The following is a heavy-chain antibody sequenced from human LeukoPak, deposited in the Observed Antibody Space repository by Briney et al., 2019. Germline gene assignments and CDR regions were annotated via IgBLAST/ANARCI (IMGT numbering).Heavy chain of an antibody. V-gene: IGHV1-18*01. CDR1: GGTFSSYA. CDR3: ARNEVAGTVDY. CDR2: ISAYNGNT. Sequence: APVTVSCKASGGTFSSYAISWVRQAPGQGLEWMGWISAYNGNTNYAQKLQGRVTMTTDTSTSTAYMELRSLRSDDTAVYYCARNEVAGTVDYWGQGTLVTVSS. J-gene: IGHJ4*02. D-gene: IGHD6-19*01.